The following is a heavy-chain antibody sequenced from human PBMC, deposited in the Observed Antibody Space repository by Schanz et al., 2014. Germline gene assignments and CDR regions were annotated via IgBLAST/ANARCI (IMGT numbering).Heavy chain of an antibody. Sequence: VQLVESGGGVVQPGRSLRLSCAAYGFTLSSYAMHWVRQAPGKGLEWLSYIDGKSTTVYYADSVKGRFTVSRDNARNSLYLHMNTLGAEDTAVYYCARDLEGYDGGGGGFDPWGQGTLXTVSS. D-gene: IGHD2-21*01. CDR3: ARDLEGYDGGGGGFDP. CDR2: IDGKSTTV. CDR1: GFTLSSYA. V-gene: IGHV3-48*01. J-gene: IGHJ5*02.